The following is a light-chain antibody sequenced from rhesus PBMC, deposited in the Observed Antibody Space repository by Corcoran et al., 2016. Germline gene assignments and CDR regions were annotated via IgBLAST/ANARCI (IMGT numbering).Light chain of an antibody. Sequence: DIQMTQSPSSLSASVGDRVTITCRASQGISSRLAWYQQKTGKAPQLLSYKASSLQSGVPSRFSGSGSGTDFTLTISSLQPEDFATYYCQQYDGAPLTFGGGTKVEIK. CDR3: QQYDGAPLT. J-gene: IGKJ4*01. CDR1: QGISSR. CDR2: KAS. V-gene: IGKV1-21*01.